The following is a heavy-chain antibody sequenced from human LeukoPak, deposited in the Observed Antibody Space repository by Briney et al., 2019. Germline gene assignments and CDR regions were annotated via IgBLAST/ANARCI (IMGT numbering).Heavy chain of an antibody. J-gene: IGHJ1*01. CDR1: GYTFTRYY. D-gene: IGHD2-2*01. CDR3: ARGLSIGYCSSTSCHAEYFQH. Sequence: ASVKVSCKASGYTFTRYYMHWVRQAAGQGVEGMGWINPNSGGTNYAQKFQGWVTMTRDTSISTAYMELSRLRSDDTAVYYCARGLSIGYCSSTSCHAEYFQHWGQGTLVTVSS. V-gene: IGHV1-2*04. CDR2: INPNSGGT.